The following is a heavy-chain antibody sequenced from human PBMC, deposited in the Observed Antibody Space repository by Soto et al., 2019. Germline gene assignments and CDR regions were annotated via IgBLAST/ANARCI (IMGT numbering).Heavy chain of an antibody. J-gene: IGHJ4*02. V-gene: IGHV3-49*03. D-gene: IGHD3-22*01. Sequence: GGSLRLSCTASGFTFGDYAMSWFRQAPGKGLEWVGFIRSKAYGGTTEYAASVKGRFTISRDDSKSIAYLQMNSLKTEDTAVYHCTRDSIDSSGYYYSGYWGQGTLVTVSS. CDR2: IRSKAYGGTT. CDR3: TRDSIDSSGYYYSGY. CDR1: GFTFGDYA.